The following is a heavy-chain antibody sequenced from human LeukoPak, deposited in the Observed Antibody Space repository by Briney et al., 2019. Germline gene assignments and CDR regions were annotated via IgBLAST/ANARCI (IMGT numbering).Heavy chain of an antibody. V-gene: IGHV4-61*02. Sequence: SETLSLTCTVSGGSISSSSYYWSWIRQPAGKGLEWIGRIYTSGSTNYNPSLKSRVTISVDTSKNQFSLKLSSVTAADTAVYYCARDIYDSSGYYLDYWGQGTLVTVSS. D-gene: IGHD3-22*01. CDR2: IYTSGST. CDR1: GGSISSSSYY. J-gene: IGHJ4*02. CDR3: ARDIYDSSGYYLDY.